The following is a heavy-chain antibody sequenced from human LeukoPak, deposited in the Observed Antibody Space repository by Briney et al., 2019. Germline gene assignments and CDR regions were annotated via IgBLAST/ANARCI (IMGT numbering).Heavy chain of an antibody. J-gene: IGHJ5*02. D-gene: IGHD4-17*01. CDR1: GYTFTSYA. CDR3: ARDLDGDSNS. CDR2: ISTYNGNT. Sequence: ASVKVSCKTSGYTFTSYAISWVRQAPGQGLEWMGWISTYNGNTNYAQKLQGRVTMTTDTSTGTAYLELRSLRSDDTAVYYCARDLDGDSNSWGQGTLVTVSS. V-gene: IGHV1-18*04.